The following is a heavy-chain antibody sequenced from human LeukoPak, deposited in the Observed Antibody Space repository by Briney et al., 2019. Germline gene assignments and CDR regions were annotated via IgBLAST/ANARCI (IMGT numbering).Heavy chain of an antibody. CDR3: AKDPPSPRRVIAVAGPGFDY. CDR2: IKQDGSEK. CDR1: RFTFSSYW. D-gene: IGHD6-19*01. J-gene: IGHJ4*02. V-gene: IGHV3-7*01. Sequence: GGSLRLSCAASRFTFSSYWMSWVRQAPGKGLEWVANIKQDGSEKYYVDSVKGRFTISRDNAKNSLYLQMNSLRAEDTAVYYCAKDPPSPRRVIAVAGPGFDYWGQGTLVTVSS.